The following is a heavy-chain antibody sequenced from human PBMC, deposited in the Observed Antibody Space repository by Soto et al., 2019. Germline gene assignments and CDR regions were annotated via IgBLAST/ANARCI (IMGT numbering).Heavy chain of an antibody. CDR3: ARGPHSSSWYWYFDL. V-gene: IGHV4-34*01. Sequence: QVQLQQWGAGLLKPSETLSLTCAVYGGSFSGYYWSWIRQPPGKGLEWIGKINHSGSTNYNPSLTSRVTISVDTSKNQFSLKLSSVTAADTAVYYCARGPHSSSWYWYFDLWGRGTLVTVSS. J-gene: IGHJ2*01. D-gene: IGHD6-13*01. CDR1: GGSFSGYY. CDR2: INHSGST.